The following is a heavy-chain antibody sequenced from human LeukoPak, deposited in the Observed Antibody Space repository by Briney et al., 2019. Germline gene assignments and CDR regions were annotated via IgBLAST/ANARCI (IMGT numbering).Heavy chain of an antibody. D-gene: IGHD5-18*01. CDR1: GYTFTSYG. Sequence: ASVKVSCKASGYTFTSYGISWVRQAPGQGLEWMGWISAYNGNTNYAQKLQGRVTMTTDTSTSTAYMELRSLRSDDTAVYYCARARSELWLRRDYYYYMDVWGKGTTVTISS. J-gene: IGHJ6*03. V-gene: IGHV1-18*01. CDR2: ISAYNGNT. CDR3: ARARSELWLRRDYYYYMDV.